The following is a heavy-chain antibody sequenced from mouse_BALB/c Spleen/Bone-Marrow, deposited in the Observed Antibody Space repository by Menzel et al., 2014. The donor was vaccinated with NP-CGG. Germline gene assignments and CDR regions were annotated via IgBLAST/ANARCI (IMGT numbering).Heavy chain of an antibody. Sequence: EVQLQQSGAELVKPGASVKLSCTASGFNIKDTYMHWVKQRPEQGLEWIGRIDPAHGDTKYDPKFQGKATITAVTSSNTAYLQVSSLTSEDSTVYYCARFPYDYGGEGYLGQGTTLAVSS. D-gene: IGHD2-4*01. CDR1: GFNIKDTY. CDR3: ARFPYDYGGEGY. V-gene: IGHV14-3*02. CDR2: IDPAHGDT. J-gene: IGHJ2*01.